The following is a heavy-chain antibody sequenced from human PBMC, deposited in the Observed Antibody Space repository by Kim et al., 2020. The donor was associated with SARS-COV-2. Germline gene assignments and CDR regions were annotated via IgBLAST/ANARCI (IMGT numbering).Heavy chain of an antibody. Sequence: GSLRLSCAASGFTVSSNYMSWVRQAPGKGLEWVSVIYSGGSTYYADSVKGRFTISRDNSKNTLYLQMNSLRAEDTAVYYCARLGDCSGGSCYSYGMDVWGQGTTVTVSS. CDR2: IYSGGST. V-gene: IGHV3-53*01. J-gene: IGHJ6*02. CDR1: GFTVSSNY. CDR3: ARLGDCSGGSCYSYGMDV. D-gene: IGHD2-15*01.